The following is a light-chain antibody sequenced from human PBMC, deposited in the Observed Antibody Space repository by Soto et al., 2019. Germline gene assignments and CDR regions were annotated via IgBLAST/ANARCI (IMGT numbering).Light chain of an antibody. J-gene: IGKJ1*01. CDR1: QIIRTN. CDR2: GAS. V-gene: IGKV3-20*01. CDR3: HQYGSSPQT. Sequence: TQSPAPLSVSPGGRVTLSCRASQIIRTNLAWYQQKPGQAPSLLIYGASSRATGIPDRFSGSGSGTEFTLTVDRLEPEDFAVYYCHQYGSSPQTFGRGTKVDI.